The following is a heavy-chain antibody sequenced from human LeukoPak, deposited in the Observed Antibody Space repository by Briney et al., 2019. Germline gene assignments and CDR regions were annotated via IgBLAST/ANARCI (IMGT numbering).Heavy chain of an antibody. D-gene: IGHD3-16*02. J-gene: IGHJ4*02. V-gene: IGHV7-4-1*02. Sequence: GASVKVSCKASGYTFTNYAINWVRQAPGQGLEWMGWTHPSTGNPTYAQGFTGRFVFSLDTSVSTTYLQISSLKAEDTAVYYCARAFQHLGELSLPNYWGQGTLVTVSS. CDR1: GYTFTNYA. CDR3: ARAFQHLGELSLPNY. CDR2: THPSTGNP.